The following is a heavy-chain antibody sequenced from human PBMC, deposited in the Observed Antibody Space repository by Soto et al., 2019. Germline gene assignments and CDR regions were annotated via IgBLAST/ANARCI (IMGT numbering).Heavy chain of an antibody. V-gene: IGHV1-24*01. D-gene: IGHD3-22*01. CDR1: GYTLTELS. J-gene: IGHJ4*02. CDR2: FDTEDGET. CDR3: ATNYYDSSGYYSSLDY. Sequence: QVQLVQSGAEVKKPGASVKVSCKVSGYTLTELSMHWVRQAPGKGLEWMGGFDTEDGETIYAQKFQGRVTMTEDTSTDTAYMELSSLRSEDTAVYYCATNYYDSSGYYSSLDYWGQGTLVTVSS.